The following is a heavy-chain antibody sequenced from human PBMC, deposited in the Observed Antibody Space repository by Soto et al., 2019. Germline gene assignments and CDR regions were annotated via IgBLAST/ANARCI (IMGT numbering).Heavy chain of an antibody. CDR3: AREKSGRQWLDYYYGMDV. D-gene: IGHD6-19*01. V-gene: IGHV1-2*04. Sequence: GASGPVSCKAAGYTFTGYYMHWVRQAPGQGLEWMGWINPNSGGTNYAQKFQGWVTMTRDTSISTAYMELSRLRSDDTAVYYCAREKSGRQWLDYYYGMDVWGQGTTVTVSS. J-gene: IGHJ6*02. CDR1: GYTFTGYY. CDR2: INPNSGGT.